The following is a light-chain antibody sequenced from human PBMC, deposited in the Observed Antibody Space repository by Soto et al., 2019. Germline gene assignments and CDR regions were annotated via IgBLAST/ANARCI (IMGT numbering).Light chain of an antibody. CDR3: QPYNNWPQT. CDR1: QSVSSN. Sequence: SPXXRXXXXXRASQSVSSNLAWYKQKPGQAPRLLIYGASTSATGIPASVSGRGSRKDCSITIRSLQSEDLAVYFCQPYNNWPQTFGQGTKVDIK. CDR2: GAS. V-gene: IGKV3-15*01. J-gene: IGKJ1*01.